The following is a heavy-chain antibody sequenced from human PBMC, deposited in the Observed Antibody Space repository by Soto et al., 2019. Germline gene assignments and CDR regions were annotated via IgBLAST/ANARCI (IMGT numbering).Heavy chain of an antibody. CDR3: ARRGYSYGLDV. V-gene: IGHV5-51*01. CDR2: IYPGDSDT. Sequence: GESLKISCKGSGYNFATYWIAWVRQLPGKGPEWMGIIYPGDSDTSYSPSFQGQVTISVDKSISTAYLQWNSLKASDTAVYYCARRGYSYGLDVWGQGTKVTGS. J-gene: IGHJ3*01. D-gene: IGHD5-18*01. CDR1: GYNFATYW.